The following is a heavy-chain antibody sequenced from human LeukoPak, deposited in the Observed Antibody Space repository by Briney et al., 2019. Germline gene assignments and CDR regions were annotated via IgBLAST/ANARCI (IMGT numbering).Heavy chain of an antibody. Sequence: GGSLRLSCAASGFTFSSYWMHWVRQTPGKGLVWVSVIYSGGSTYYADSVKGRFTISRDNSKNTLYLQMNSLRAEDTAVYYCARAGYSSSWGSPYYFDYWGQGTLVTVSS. D-gene: IGHD6-13*01. CDR3: ARAGYSSSWGSPYYFDY. CDR2: IYSGGST. V-gene: IGHV3-53*01. CDR1: GFTFSSYW. J-gene: IGHJ4*02.